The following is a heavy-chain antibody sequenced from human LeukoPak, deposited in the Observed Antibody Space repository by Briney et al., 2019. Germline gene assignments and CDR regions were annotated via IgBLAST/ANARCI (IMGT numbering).Heavy chain of an antibody. CDR1: GSTFSSYS. J-gene: IGHJ5*02. Sequence: GASLRLSCAASGSTFSSYSMNWAHQAPGKGLEWLSSISSSSSYIYYADSVKGRFTIARDNAKNSLYLQMNSLRAEDTAVYYCASWSGITGRTGKFAPWGQGTRATFPP. D-gene: IGHD3-3*01. V-gene: IGHV3-21*01. CDR2: ISSSSSYI. CDR3: ASWSGITGRTGKFAP.